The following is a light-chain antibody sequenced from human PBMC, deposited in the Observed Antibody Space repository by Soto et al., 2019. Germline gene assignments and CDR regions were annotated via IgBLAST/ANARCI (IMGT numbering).Light chain of an antibody. CDR1: KLGDKY. J-gene: IGLJ2*01. Sequence: YELTQPPSVSVSPGQTASITCSGDKLGDKYACWYQQKPGQSPVLVIYQDSKRHSGIPERFSGSNSGNTATLTISGTQAMDEADYYCQAWDSSTVVFGGGTKFTVL. CDR3: QAWDSSTVV. V-gene: IGLV3-1*01. CDR2: QDS.